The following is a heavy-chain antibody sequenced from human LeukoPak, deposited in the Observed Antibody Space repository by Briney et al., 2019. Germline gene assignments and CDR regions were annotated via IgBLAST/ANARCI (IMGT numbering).Heavy chain of an antibody. CDR2: INHSGST. CDR1: GGSFSGYY. CDR3: ARGLGGFDY. D-gene: IGHD1-26*01. V-gene: IGHV4-34*01. Sequence: TSETLSLTCAVYGGSFSGYYWSWIRQPPGKGLEWIGEINHSGSTNYNPSLKSRVTISVDTSKNQFSLKLSSVTAADTAVYYCARGLGGFDYWGQGTLVTVSS. J-gene: IGHJ4*02.